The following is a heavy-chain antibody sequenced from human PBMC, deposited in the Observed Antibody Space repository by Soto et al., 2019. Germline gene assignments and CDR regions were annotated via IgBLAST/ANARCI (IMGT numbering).Heavy chain of an antibody. D-gene: IGHD1-26*01. CDR2: ISSSGSIT. Sequence: GGSLRLSCAASGFTFNSYEMNWVRQAPGKGLEWISYISSSGSITYYADSVKGRFAISRDDAKNSLYLQMNSLRAEDTAIYYCAREAYSGTYAEFDFWGQGTLVTVSS. V-gene: IGHV3-48*03. CDR1: GFTFNSYE. CDR3: AREAYSGTYAEFDF. J-gene: IGHJ4*02.